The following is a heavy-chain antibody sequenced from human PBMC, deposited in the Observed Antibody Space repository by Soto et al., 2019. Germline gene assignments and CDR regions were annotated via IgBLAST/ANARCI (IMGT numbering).Heavy chain of an antibody. CDR1: GDSISSDGYH. Sequence: PSETLSLTCTVSGDSISSDGYHWSWIRQSPGKGLEWIGYIYSGGRTFYRPSLKSRINMSLDATKNSYSLRLTSVTAADTAVYYCARAPVGMDSINFFDHWGQGILVTVSS. CDR3: ARAPVGMDSINFFDH. J-gene: IGHJ4*02. D-gene: IGHD2-8*01. V-gene: IGHV4-30-4*01. CDR2: IYSGGRT.